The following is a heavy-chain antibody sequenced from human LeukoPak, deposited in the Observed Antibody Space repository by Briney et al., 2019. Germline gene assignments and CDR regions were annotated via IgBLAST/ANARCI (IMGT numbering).Heavy chain of an antibody. CDR2: INQDGSEK. V-gene: IGHV3-7*01. D-gene: IGHD3-22*01. J-gene: IGHJ4*02. Sequence: GGSLRLSCAASGFTVSSNYMSWVRQAPGKGLEWVANINQDGSEKYYVDSVKGRFTISRDNAKNSLYLQMNSLRAEDTAVYYCARDSLYDSSGPAIDYWGQGTLVTVSS. CDR3: ARDSLYDSSGPAIDY. CDR1: GFTVSSNY.